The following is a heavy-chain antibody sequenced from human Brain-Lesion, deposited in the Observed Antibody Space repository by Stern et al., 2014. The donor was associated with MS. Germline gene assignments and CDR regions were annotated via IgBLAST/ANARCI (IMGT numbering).Heavy chain of an antibody. Sequence: VQLVESGPGLVKPSQTLSLTCTVSGGSISRGDYFWSWIRQFPGKGLEWSGYISPSGSTYYNPSLKSRLTISMDTSKSQFSLKLPSVTAADTAVYYCARDGVVRGVTYNWFDPWGQGTLVTVSS. D-gene: IGHD3-10*01. J-gene: IGHJ5*02. CDR2: ISPSGST. V-gene: IGHV4-31*03. CDR3: ARDGVVRGVTYNWFDP. CDR1: GGSISRGDYF.